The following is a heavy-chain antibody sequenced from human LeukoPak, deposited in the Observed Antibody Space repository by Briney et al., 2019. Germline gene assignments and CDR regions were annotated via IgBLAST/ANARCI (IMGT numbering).Heavy chain of an antibody. D-gene: IGHD3/OR15-3a*01. V-gene: IGHV4-59*08. J-gene: IGHJ6*03. Sequence: SETLSLTCTVSGGSISGNYWNWIRQSPGKGLEWIGYIFYSGSTNFNNYNPSLKSRVTISVDTSKNQFSLKLSSVTAADTAVYYCAVATDFSVYYYYMDVWGKGTTVTVSS. CDR3: AVATDFSVYYYYMDV. CDR1: GGSISGNY. CDR2: IFYSGSTNFN.